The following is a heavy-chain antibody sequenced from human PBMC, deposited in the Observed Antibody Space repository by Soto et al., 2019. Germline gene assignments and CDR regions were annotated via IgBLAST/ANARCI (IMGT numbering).Heavy chain of an antibody. CDR1: GDTFNFYS. CDR2: VNPIVSMS. Sequence: SLKVSCKASGDTFNFYSINWVRQAPGLGLEWMGRVNPIVSMSNYAQKFQGRVTMTADKSTSTAYMELSSLRSEDTAIYYCARAYDFWNGYYSAQYYFDFWGQGTLVTVSS. D-gene: IGHD3-3*01. V-gene: IGHV1-69*04. J-gene: IGHJ4*02. CDR3: ARAYDFWNGYYSAQYYFDF.